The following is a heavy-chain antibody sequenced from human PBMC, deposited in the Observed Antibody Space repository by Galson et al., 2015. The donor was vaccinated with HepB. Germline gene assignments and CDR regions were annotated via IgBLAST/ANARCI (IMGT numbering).Heavy chain of an antibody. CDR2: IYYSGST. CDR3: ARRGQWLGPYYHDY. J-gene: IGHJ4*02. CDR1: GGSISSSSYY. Sequence: SETLSLTCTVSGGSISSSSYYWGWIRQPPGKGLEWIGSIYYSGSTHYNPSLKSRVTISVDTSKNQFSLKLSSVTAADTAVYYCARRGQWLGPYYHDYWGQGTLVPVSS. V-gene: IGHV4-39*01. D-gene: IGHD6-19*01.